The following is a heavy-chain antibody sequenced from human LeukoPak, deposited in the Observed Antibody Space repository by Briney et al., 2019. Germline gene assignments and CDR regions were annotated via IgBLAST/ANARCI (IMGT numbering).Heavy chain of an antibody. D-gene: IGHD3-22*01. CDR3: ARGGTMIVVVKDYYYGMDV. CDR1: GYTFDTYG. V-gene: IGHV1-69*04. J-gene: IGHJ6*02. Sequence: SVKVSCKASGYTFDTYGISWVRQAPGQGLEWMGRIIPTLGIANYAQKFQGRVTITADKSTSTAYMELSSLRSEDTAVYYCARGGTMIVVVKDYYYGMDVWGQGTTVTVSS. CDR2: IIPTLGIA.